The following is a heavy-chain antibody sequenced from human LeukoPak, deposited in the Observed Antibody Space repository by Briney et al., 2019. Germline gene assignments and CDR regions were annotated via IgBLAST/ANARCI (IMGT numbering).Heavy chain of an antibody. D-gene: IGHD5-12*01. V-gene: IGHV4-39*01. CDR2: MYYSGST. CDR1: GGSISSSSPYY. CDR3: VKHTHSGYDLSH. J-gene: IGHJ4*02. Sequence: SETLSLTCTVSGGSISSSSPYYWGWIGQPPGKGLEWIGSMYYSGSTYYNPSLKSRVTIFVDTSKNQFSLKVRSVAAADTAVYYCVKHTHSGYDLSHWGQGTLVTVSS.